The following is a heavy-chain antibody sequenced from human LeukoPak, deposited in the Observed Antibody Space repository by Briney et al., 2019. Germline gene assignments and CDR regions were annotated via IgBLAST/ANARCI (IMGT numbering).Heavy chain of an antibody. D-gene: IGHD6-13*01. V-gene: IGHV6-1*01. CDR1: GDSVSSNSAA. CDR3: ARGAAGQGWDS. J-gene: IGHJ4*02. Sequence: QTLSLTCAISGDSVSSNSAARNWVRQSPSRGLEWLGRTYYRSKWYNDYAVSMKGRITINPDTFKNQFSLHLSSVTPEDTAVYYCARGAAGQGWDSWGQGTLVTVSS. CDR2: TYYRSKWYN.